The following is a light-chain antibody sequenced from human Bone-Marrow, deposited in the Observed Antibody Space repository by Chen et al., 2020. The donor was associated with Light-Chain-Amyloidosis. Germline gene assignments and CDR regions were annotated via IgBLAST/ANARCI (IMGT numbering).Light chain of an antibody. V-gene: IGLV3-25*03. CDR1: DLPTKY. CDR2: RDT. J-gene: IGLJ2*01. CDR3: QSAYSSGTYEVR. Sequence: SYELTQPPSVSVSPGQTARITCSGDDLPTKYAYWYQQKPGQAPVLVIHRDTERPSGISERFSGSSSGTTATLTISGVQAEDEADYHCQSAYSSGTYEVRFGGGTKLTVL.